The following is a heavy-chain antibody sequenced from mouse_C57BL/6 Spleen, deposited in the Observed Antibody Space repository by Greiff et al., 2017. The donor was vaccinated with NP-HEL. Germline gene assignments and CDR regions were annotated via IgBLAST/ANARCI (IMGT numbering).Heavy chain of an antibody. CDR3: ARGEAIPGGAMDY. CDR2: IDPSDSYT. D-gene: IGHD5-1-1*01. V-gene: IGHV1-50*01. Sequence: QVQLKQSGAELVKPGASVKLSCKASGYTFTSYWMQWVKQRPGQGLEWIGEIDPSDSYTNYNQKFKGKATLTVDTSSSTAYMQLSSLTSEDSAVYYCARGEAIPGGAMDYWGQGTSVTVSS. CDR1: GYTFTSYW. J-gene: IGHJ4*01.